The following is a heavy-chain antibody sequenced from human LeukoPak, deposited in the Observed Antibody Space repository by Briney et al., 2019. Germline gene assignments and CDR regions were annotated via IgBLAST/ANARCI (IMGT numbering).Heavy chain of an antibody. V-gene: IGHV3-30-3*01. CDR2: ISYDGSNK. CDR1: GFTFSSYA. J-gene: IGHJ4*02. Sequence: TGGSLRLSCAASGFTFSSYAMHWVRQAPGKGLEWVAVISYDGSNKYYADSVKGRFTISRDNSKNTLYLQMNSLRAEDTAVYYCARGAGLFDFWGQGTLVTVSS. CDR3: ARGAGLFDF. D-gene: IGHD6-13*01.